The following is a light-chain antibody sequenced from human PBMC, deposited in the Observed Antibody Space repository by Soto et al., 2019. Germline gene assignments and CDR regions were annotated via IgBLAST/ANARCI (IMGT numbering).Light chain of an antibody. J-gene: IGKJ5*01. CDR3: QQRSNWPQAIT. CDR1: QRVTSNY. CDR2: DAS. Sequence: PGERATLSCGASQRVTSNYLAWFQQRPGLAPRLLIYDASTRATGIPDRFSGSGSGTDFTLTISRLEPEDFAVYYCQQRSNWPQAITFGQGTRLEIK. V-gene: IGKV3D-20*02.